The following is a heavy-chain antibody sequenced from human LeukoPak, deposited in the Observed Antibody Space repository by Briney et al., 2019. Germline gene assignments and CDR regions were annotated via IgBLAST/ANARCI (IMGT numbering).Heavy chain of an antibody. Sequence: PGGSLRVSCAASGFTVSSNYMSWVRQAPGKGLEWVSVIYSGGSTYYADSVKGRFTISRDNSKNTLYLQMNSLRAEDTAVYYCARGETGTVDYWGQGTLVTVSS. V-gene: IGHV3-66*02. CDR3: ARGETGTVDY. D-gene: IGHD1-14*01. CDR2: IYSGGST. CDR1: GFTVSSNY. J-gene: IGHJ4*02.